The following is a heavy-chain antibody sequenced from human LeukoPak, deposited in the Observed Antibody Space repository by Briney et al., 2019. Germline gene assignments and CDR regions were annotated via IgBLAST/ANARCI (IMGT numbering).Heavy chain of an antibody. Sequence: PSETLSLTCTLSGGSISNYYWSWIRQPPGKGLEWSGNIFYSGSTNYNPSLKSRVTISLDTSKNQFSLKLTSVSAADTAVYYCAREGGSYYHWFDPWGQGTLVTVSS. D-gene: IGHD1-26*01. CDR2: IFYSGST. CDR1: GGSISNYY. CDR3: AREGGSYYHWFDP. V-gene: IGHV4-59*01. J-gene: IGHJ5*02.